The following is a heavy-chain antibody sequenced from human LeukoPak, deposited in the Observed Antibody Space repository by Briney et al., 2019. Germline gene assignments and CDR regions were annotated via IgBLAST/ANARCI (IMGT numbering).Heavy chain of an antibody. Sequence: PSETLSLTCAVSGGSISSSNWWSWVRQPPGKGLEWIGEINHSGSTVYNPSLKSRVTISVDTSKNQFSLRLTSVTAADTAVYYCASVYDSCGYYPFWGQGTLVTVSS. CDR3: ASVYDSCGYYPF. V-gene: IGHV4-4*02. CDR1: GGSISSSNW. D-gene: IGHD3-22*01. J-gene: IGHJ4*02. CDR2: INHSGST.